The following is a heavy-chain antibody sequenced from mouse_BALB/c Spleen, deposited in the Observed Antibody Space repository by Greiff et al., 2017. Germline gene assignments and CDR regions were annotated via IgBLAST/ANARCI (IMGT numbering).Heavy chain of an antibody. CDR2: ISDGGSYT. CDR1: GFTFSDYY. J-gene: IGHJ3*01. D-gene: IGHD2-3*01. V-gene: IGHV5-4*02. CDR3: ARGGDGYPFAY. Sequence: EVHLVESGGGLVKPGGSLKLSCAASGFTFSDYYMYWVRQTPEKRLEWVATISDGGSYTYYPDSVKGRFTISRDNAKNNLYLQMSSLKSEDTAMYYCARGGDGYPFAYWGQGTLVTVSA.